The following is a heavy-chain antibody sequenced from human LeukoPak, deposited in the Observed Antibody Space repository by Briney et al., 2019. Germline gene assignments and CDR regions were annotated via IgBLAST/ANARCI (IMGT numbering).Heavy chain of an antibody. CDR1: GGSISSYY. Sequence: PSETLSLTCTVSGGSISSYYWSWIRQPPGKGLEWIGSIYYSGSTNYNPSLKSRVTISVDTPQNQFSLKLSSVTAADTAVYYCARGHMVRGVMTYDYWGQGTLVTVSS. CDR2: IYYSGST. V-gene: IGHV4-59*01. D-gene: IGHD3-10*01. CDR3: ARGHMVRGVMTYDY. J-gene: IGHJ4*02.